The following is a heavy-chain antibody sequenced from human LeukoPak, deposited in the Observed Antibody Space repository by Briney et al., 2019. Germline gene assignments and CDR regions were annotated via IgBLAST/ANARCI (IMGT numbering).Heavy chain of an antibody. Sequence: PGGSLRLSCAASGFTFSDYYMSWIRQAPGKGLEWVSYISSSGSTIYYADSVKGRFTISRDNAKNSLYLQMNSLRAEDTAVYYCARDKRYCGGDCYSLGAYAFDIWGQGTMVTVSS. CDR2: ISSSGSTI. V-gene: IGHV3-11*04. J-gene: IGHJ3*02. CDR1: GFTFSDYY. D-gene: IGHD2-21*02. CDR3: ARDKRYCGGDCYSLGAYAFDI.